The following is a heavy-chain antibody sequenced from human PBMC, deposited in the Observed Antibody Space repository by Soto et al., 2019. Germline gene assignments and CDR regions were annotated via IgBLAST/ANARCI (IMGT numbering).Heavy chain of an antibody. CDR1: GGSISSYY. J-gene: IGHJ4*02. CDR2: IYYSGST. V-gene: IGHV4-59*01. CDR3: ARGDFWSGYYIDY. D-gene: IGHD3-3*01. Sequence: SETLSLTCTVSGGSISSYYWSWIRQPPGKGLEWIGYIYYSGSTNYNPSLKSRATISVDTSKNQFSLKLSSVTAADTAVYYCARGDFWSGYYIDYWGQGTLVTVSS.